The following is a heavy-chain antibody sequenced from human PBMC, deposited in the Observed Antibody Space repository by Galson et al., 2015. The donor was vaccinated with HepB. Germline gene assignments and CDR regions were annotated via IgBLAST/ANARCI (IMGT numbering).Heavy chain of an antibody. CDR3: ALGYCSSTSCRLDV. Sequence: SVKVSCKASGGTFSSYAISWVRQAPGQGLEWMGGIIPIFGTANYAQKFQGRVTITADKSTSTAYMELSSLRSEDTAVYYCALGYCSSTSCRLDVWGQGTTVTVSS. V-gene: IGHV1-69*06. CDR2: IIPIFGTA. D-gene: IGHD2-2*01. CDR1: GGTFSSYA. J-gene: IGHJ6*02.